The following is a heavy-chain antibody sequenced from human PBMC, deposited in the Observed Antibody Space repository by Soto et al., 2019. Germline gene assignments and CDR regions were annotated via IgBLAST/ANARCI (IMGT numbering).Heavy chain of an antibody. CDR2: INPKFGDT. CDR1: GYTFTAYY. D-gene: IGHD3-10*01. J-gene: IGHJ6*02. V-gene: IGHV1-2*02. Sequence: QVQLVQSGAEVKEPGDSVRVSCEASGYTFTAYYIHWVRQAPGQGLEWMGWINPKFGDTTYAQDFQGSVTMTRDMSISTVYMELSRLTSDDTAIYYCALNMDYYYGPGSGNGHGIWGQGTTVTVFS. CDR3: ALNMDYYYGPGSGNGHGI.